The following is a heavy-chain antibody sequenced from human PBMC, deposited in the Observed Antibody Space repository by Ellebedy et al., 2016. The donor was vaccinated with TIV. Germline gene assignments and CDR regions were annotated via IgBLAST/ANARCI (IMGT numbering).Heavy chain of an antibody. D-gene: IGHD1-26*01. Sequence: GESLKISCAASGFTVSSNFMTWVRQAPGKGLEWVSVIYGGGTIRYADSVKGRFTISRDNSKNTVDLQMNSLRAEDTAVYYSARPTVQATICEARGMDVWGQGTTVIVSS. J-gene: IGHJ6*02. CDR1: GFTVSSNF. CDR2: IYGGGTI. V-gene: IGHV3-53*01. CDR3: ARPTVQATICEARGMDV.